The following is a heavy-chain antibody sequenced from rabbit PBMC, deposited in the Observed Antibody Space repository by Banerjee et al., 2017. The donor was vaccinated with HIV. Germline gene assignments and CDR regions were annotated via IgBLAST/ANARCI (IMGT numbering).Heavy chain of an antibody. V-gene: IGHV1S40*01. CDR3: ARDNSGGGPDLDL. J-gene: IGHJ3*01. Sequence: QSLEESGGDLVKPEGSLTPTCTASGFSFSNKSVMCWVRQAPGKGLEWIACINTSSGNTVYASWAKGRFTISKTSSTTVTLQMTSLTAADTATYFCARDNSGGGPDLDLWGQGTLVTVS. CDR1: GFSFSNKSV. D-gene: IGHD1-1*01. CDR2: INTSSGNT.